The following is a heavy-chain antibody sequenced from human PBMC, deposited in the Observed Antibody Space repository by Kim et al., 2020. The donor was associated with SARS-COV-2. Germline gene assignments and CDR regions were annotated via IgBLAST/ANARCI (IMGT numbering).Heavy chain of an antibody. V-gene: IGHV4-31*03. CDR1: GGSISSGGYY. Sequence: SETLSLTCTVSGGSISSGGYYWSWIRQHPGKGLEWIGYIYYSGSTYYNPSLKSRVTISVDTSKNQFSLKLSSVTAADTALYYCARAGSRIVVVPAAKDYYGMDVWGQGTTVTVSS. CDR3: ARAGSRIVVVPAAKDYYGMDV. CDR2: IYYSGST. D-gene: IGHD2-2*01. J-gene: IGHJ6*02.